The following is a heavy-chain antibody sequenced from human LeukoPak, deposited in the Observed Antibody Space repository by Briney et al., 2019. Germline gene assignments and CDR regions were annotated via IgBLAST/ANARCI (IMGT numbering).Heavy chain of an antibody. Sequence: ASVKVSCKASGGTFSSYAISWVRQAPGQGLEWMGGIIPIFGTANYAQKFQGRVTITADKSTSTAYMELSSLRSEDTAVYYCATPREGTSWPPPNLNYYYYYGMDVWGKGTMVTVSS. CDR2: IIPIFGTA. CDR1: GGTFSSYA. CDR3: ATPREGTSWPPPNLNYYYYYGMDV. V-gene: IGHV1-69*06. J-gene: IGHJ6*04. D-gene: IGHD2-2*01.